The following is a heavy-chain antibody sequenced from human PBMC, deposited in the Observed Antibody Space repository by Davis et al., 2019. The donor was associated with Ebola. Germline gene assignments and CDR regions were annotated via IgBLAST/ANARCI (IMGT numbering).Heavy chain of an antibody. CDR3: ARAVWGKGYYYGMDV. J-gene: IGHJ6*02. V-gene: IGHV4-39*07. CDR1: GGSISSSSYY. D-gene: IGHD1-26*01. Sequence: MPSETLSLTCTVSGGSISSSSYYWGWIRQPPGKGLEWIGSIYYSGSTYYDPSLKSRVTISVDTSKNQFSLKLSSVTAADTAVYYCARAVWGKGYYYGMDVWGQGTTVTVSS. CDR2: IYYSGST.